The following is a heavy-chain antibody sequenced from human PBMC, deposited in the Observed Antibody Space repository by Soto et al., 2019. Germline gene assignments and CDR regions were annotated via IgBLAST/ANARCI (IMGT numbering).Heavy chain of an antibody. D-gene: IGHD3-10*01. CDR2: ISSSSSTI. CDR3: ARRVRGVIDQYYYYYMDV. Sequence: GGSLRLSCAASGFTFSSYSMNWVRQAPGKGLEWVSYISSSSSTIYYADSVKGRFTISRDNAKNSLYLQMNSLRAEDTAVYYCARRVRGVIDQYYYYYMDVWGKGTTVTVSS. CDR1: GFTFSSYS. J-gene: IGHJ6*03. V-gene: IGHV3-48*01.